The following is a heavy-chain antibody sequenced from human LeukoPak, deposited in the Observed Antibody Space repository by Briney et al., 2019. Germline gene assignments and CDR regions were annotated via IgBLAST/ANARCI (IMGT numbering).Heavy chain of an antibody. CDR2: IRSKAYGGTT. J-gene: IGHJ4*02. CDR1: GFTFGDYA. CDR3: TRDRGSSTLGDY. V-gene: IGHV3-49*03. D-gene: IGHD7-27*01. Sequence: PGGSLRLSCTASGFTFGDYAMSWFRQAPGKGLEWVGFIRSKAYGGTTEYAASVKGRFTISRDDSKSIAYLQMNSLKTEDTAVCYCTRDRGSSTLGDYWGQGTLVTVSS.